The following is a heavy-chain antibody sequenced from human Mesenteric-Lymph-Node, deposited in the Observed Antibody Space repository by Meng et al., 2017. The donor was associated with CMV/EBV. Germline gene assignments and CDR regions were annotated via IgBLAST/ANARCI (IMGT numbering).Heavy chain of an antibody. D-gene: IGHD3-10*01. CDR3: ARSRYGSGSYYNWFDP. CDR2: IIPIFGTA. J-gene: IGHJ5*02. V-gene: IGHV1-69*05. Sequence: SVKVSCKASGGTFSSYAISWVRQAPGQGLEWMGGIIPIFGTANYAQKFQGRVTITTDESTSTAYMELSSLRSEDTAVYYCARSRYGSGSYYNWFDPWGQGTLVTVSS. CDR1: GGTFSSYA.